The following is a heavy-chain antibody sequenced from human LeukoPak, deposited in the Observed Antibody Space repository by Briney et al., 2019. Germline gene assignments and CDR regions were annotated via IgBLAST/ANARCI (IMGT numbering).Heavy chain of an antibody. CDR1: GYTFTSYG. V-gene: IGHV1-18*01. Sequence: ASVKVSCKASGYTFTSYGISWVRQAPGQGLEWMGWISAYNGNTNYAQKLQGRVTMTTDTSTSTAYMELRSLRSDDTAVYYCAREGRIVATRNDLRGFGEFDYWGQGTQVTVSS. CDR2: ISAYNGNT. CDR3: AREGRIVATRNDLRGFGEFDY. J-gene: IGHJ4*02. D-gene: IGHD5-12*01.